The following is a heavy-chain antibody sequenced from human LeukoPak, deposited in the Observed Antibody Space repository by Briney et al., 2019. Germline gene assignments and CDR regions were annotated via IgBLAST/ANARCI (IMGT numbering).Heavy chain of an antibody. CDR3: ARDPYCSGGSCSLDY. D-gene: IGHD2-15*01. CDR2: IGSSSSTI. Sequence: PGGSLRLSCAASGFTFSSYAMSWVRQAPGKGLEWVSYIGSSSSTIFYADSVRGRFTISRDNAKSSLYLQMNSLRAEDTAVYYCARDPYCSGGSCSLDYWGQGTLVTVSS. J-gene: IGHJ4*02. V-gene: IGHV3-48*01. CDR1: GFTFSSYA.